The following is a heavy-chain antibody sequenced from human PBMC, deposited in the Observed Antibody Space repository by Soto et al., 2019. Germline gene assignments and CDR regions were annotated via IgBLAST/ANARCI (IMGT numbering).Heavy chain of an antibody. D-gene: IGHD4-4*01. J-gene: IGHJ4*02. V-gene: IGHV5-51*01. CDR3: ARLGSLLQPIDY. CDR2: IFPRDSDT. Sequence: GESLKLSFRAGGCPFTYYLIACERHLPGRGLEWMGLIFPRDSDTRYNSSFEGQVTISTDRSIATAYLQWTSLKASDTATYFCARLGSLLQPIDYWGQGTTVTAPQ. CDR1: GCPFTYYL.